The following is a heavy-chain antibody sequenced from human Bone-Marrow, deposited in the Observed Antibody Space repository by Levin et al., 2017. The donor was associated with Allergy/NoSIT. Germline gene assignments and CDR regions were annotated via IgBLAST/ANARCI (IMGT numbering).Heavy chain of an antibody. D-gene: IGHD2-2*01. V-gene: IGHV1-69*04. CDR1: GGTFSSYV. Sequence: KISCKASGGTFSSYVISWVRQAPGQGLEWMGRIIPMLGTANYAQKFQGRATITADKSTSTAHMELSSLRSEDTAVYYCARGPEGYCTSTTCYDYFDYWGQGTLVTVSS. CDR2: IIPMLGTA. J-gene: IGHJ4*02. CDR3: ARGPEGYCTSTTCYDYFDY.